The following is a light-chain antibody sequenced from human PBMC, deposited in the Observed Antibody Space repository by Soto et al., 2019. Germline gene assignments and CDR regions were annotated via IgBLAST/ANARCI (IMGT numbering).Light chain of an antibody. CDR3: MQALQPPWT. CDR1: QSLLHSNGYNY. V-gene: IGKV2-28*01. J-gene: IGKJ1*01. Sequence: DIVMTQSPLSLPVTPGEPASISCRSSQSLLHSNGYNYLDWYLQKPGQSPQLLIYLGSNRASGVADRFSGSGSSTDFTLKISRVEDDDVGVYYCMQALQPPWTFGQGTKVEIK. CDR2: LGS.